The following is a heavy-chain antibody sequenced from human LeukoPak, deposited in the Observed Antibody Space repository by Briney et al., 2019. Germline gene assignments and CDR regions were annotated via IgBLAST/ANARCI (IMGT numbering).Heavy chain of an antibody. CDR2: ISSTSRFM. V-gene: IGHV3-21*01. D-gene: IGHD6-13*01. Sequence: GGSLRLSCAASGFTFSDYNMIWARQAPGEALEWVSSISSTSRFMFYPDSLRGRFTIFRDNAQNSLYLQMNSLRVEDTATYYCATIAATGLRDAFDIWGQGTMVTVSS. CDR3: ATIAATGLRDAFDI. CDR1: GFTFSDYN. J-gene: IGHJ3*02.